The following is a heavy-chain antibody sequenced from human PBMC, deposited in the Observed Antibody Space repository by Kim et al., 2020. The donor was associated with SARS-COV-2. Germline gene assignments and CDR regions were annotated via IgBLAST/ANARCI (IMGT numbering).Heavy chain of an antibody. CDR3: AKDDTIVVVTALDY. D-gene: IGHD2-21*02. J-gene: IGHJ4*02. Sequence: AGSMKGRFTISRDNSKNTLYLQMNSLRAEDTAVYYCAKDDTIVVVTALDYWGQGTLVTVSS. V-gene: IGHV3-23*01.